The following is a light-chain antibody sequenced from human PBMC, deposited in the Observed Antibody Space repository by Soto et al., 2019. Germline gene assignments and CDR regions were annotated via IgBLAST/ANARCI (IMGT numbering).Light chain of an antibody. CDR2: DVS. J-gene: IGLJ1*01. Sequence: QSALTQPPSVSGSPGQSVAISCTGTGTDIGTFNRVSWYQQSPGTAPKLIIYDVSDRPSGVPDRFSGSKSGNTASLTISGLQAEDEADYYYSSYTSISTYVFGTGTKLTVL. CDR3: SSYTSISTYV. CDR1: GTDIGTFNR. V-gene: IGLV2-18*02.